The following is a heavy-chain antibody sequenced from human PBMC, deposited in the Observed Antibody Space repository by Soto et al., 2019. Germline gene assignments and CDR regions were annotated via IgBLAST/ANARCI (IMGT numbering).Heavy chain of an antibody. CDR2: IYYSGST. V-gene: IGHV4-59*01. CDR3: ARCKYNWNYANYYYYMDV. Sequence: PSEILSLTCTVSGGSISSYYWSWIRQPPGKGLEWIGYIYYSGSTNYNPSLKSRVTISVDTSKNQFSLELSSVTAADTAVYYCARCKYNWNYANYYYYMDVWGKGTTVTVSS. CDR1: GGSISSYY. J-gene: IGHJ6*03. D-gene: IGHD1-1*01.